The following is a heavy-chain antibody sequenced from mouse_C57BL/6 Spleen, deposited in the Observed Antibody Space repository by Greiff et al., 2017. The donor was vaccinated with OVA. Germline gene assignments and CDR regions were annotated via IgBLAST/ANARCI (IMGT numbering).Heavy chain of an antibody. J-gene: IGHJ2*01. CDR1: GYTFTSYW. CDR3: ARSVGDTSFDD. Sequence: QVQLQQPGPELVMPGASVKLSCKASGYTFTSYWMHWVKQSPGQGLEWIGEIDPSDGCTNYNQKFKGKSTLTVNKSSSTAYMQLRSLTSEDSAVYYGARSVGDTSFDDWGKGTTLTVSS. V-gene: IGHV1-69*01. CDR2: IDPSDGCT. D-gene: IGHD1-1*01.